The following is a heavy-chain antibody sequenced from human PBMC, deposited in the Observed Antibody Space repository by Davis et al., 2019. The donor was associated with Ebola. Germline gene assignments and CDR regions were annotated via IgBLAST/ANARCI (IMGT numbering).Heavy chain of an antibody. CDR3: ARDHPPAN. Sequence: PSETLSLTCTVSGDSISDYYWSWIRQPPGKGLEWIGSIYHSGSTYYNPSLKSRVTISVDTSKNQFSLKLSSVTAADTAVYYCARDHPPANWGQGTLVTVSS. V-gene: IGHV4-38-2*02. CDR2: IYHSGST. J-gene: IGHJ4*02. CDR1: GDSISDYY.